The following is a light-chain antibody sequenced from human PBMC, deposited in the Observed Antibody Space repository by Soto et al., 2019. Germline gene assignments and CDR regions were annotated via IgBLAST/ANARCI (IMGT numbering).Light chain of an antibody. CDR3: QQYGSSPPWT. CDR2: GAS. J-gene: IGKJ1*01. CDR1: QRISND. Sequence: EVLMTQSPATLSVSPGERVILSCRASQRISNDLAWYQQKPGQAPRLLIYGASTRATGIPARFSGSGSGTDFTLTISRLEPEDFAVYYCQQYGSSPPWTFGQGTKVDIK. V-gene: IGKV3-20*01.